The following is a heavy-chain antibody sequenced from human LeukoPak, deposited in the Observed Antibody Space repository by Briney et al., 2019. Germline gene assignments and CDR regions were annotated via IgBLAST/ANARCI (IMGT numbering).Heavy chain of an antibody. CDR1: GGSITSYF. D-gene: IGHD3-10*01. CDR3: ARMSYNSGGYSA. CDR2: IYSSGST. V-gene: IGHV4-4*07. Sequence: PSETLSLTCTVSGGSITSYFWSWIRQPAGKGLEWIGRIYSSGSTNYNPSLKSRVTMSVDTSKNQFSLKLSSVTAADTAVYYCARMSYNSGGYSAWGRGTLVTVSS. J-gene: IGHJ5*02.